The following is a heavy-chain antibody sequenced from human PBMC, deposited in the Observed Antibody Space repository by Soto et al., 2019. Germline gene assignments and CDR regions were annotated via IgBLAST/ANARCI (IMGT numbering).Heavy chain of an antibody. CDR2: INSDGSTT. CDR3: TRANRGGWFDY. Sequence: DVQLVESGGGLVQPGGSLRLSCAASGFTFSSYWMHWVRQAPGKGLVWVSRINSDGSTTNYADSVKGRFTISRDNAKNTLSLQMNRLRAEDTAVYYCTRANRGGWFDYWGQGTPVTVSS. CDR1: GFTFSSYW. J-gene: IGHJ4*02. V-gene: IGHV3-74*01. D-gene: IGHD3-16*01.